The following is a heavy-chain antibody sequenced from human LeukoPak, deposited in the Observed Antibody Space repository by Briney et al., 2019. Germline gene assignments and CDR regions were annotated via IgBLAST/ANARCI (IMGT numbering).Heavy chain of an antibody. CDR3: AKEIPRWRIDY. CDR2: IIPIFGTA. Sequence: GASVKVSCKASGGTFSSYAISWVRQAPGQGLEWMGGIIPIFGTANYEQKFQGRVTITTDESTSTAYMELSSLRSEDTAVYYCAKEIPRWRIDYWGQGTLVTVSS. V-gene: IGHV1-69*05. CDR1: GGTFSSYA. J-gene: IGHJ4*02. D-gene: IGHD4-23*01.